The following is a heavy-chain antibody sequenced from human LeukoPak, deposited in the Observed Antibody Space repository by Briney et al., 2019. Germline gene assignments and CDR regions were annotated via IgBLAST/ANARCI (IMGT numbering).Heavy chain of an antibody. D-gene: IGHD3-22*01. CDR3: ARRGDYYDSSGYHAVDY. CDR2: INHSGST. V-gene: IGHV4-34*01. J-gene: IGHJ4*02. CDR1: GGSFSGYY. Sequence: SETLSLTCAVYGGSFSGYYWSWIRQPPGKGLEWIGEINHSGSTNYNPSLKSRVTISVDTSKNQFSLKLSSVTAADTAVYYCARRGDYYDSSGYHAVDYWGQGTLVTVSS.